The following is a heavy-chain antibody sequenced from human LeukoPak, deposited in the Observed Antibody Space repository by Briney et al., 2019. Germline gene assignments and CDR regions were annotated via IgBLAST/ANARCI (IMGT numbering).Heavy chain of an antibody. Sequence: ASVKVSCKASGYTFTSYGISWVRQAAGQGLEWMGWISAYNGNTNYAQKLQGRVTMTTDTSTSTAYMELRSLRSDDTAVYYCARDKTDSSGWHPNWFDPWGQGTLVTVSS. CDR3: ARDKTDSSGWHPNWFDP. CDR1: GYTFTSYG. CDR2: ISAYNGNT. J-gene: IGHJ5*02. V-gene: IGHV1-18*04. D-gene: IGHD6-19*01.